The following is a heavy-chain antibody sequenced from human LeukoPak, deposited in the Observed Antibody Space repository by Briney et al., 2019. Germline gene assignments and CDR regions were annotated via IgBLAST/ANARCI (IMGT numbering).Heavy chain of an antibody. CDR1: GGSINSYF. CDR3: ARLKGTAMVDY. Sequence: SETLSLTCTVSGGSINSYFWSWIRQPPGKGLEWIGHIYSSGSTVYNPSLKSRVTISIDTSKNQFSLKLSSVTAADTAVYYCARLKGTAMVDYWGQGTLVTVSS. J-gene: IGHJ4*02. D-gene: IGHD5-18*01. V-gene: IGHV4-59*13. CDR2: IYSSGST.